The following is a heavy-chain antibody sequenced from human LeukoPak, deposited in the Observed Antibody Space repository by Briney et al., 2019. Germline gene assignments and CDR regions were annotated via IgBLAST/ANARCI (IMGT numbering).Heavy chain of an antibody. J-gene: IGHJ4*02. Sequence: PGGSLRLSCAASGFTFSSYSMNWVRQAPGKGLEWVSSISSSSSYIYYADSVKGRFTISRDNAKNSLYLQMNSLRAEDTAVYYCAKDLSSRYYGSGSYSPADYWGQGTLVTVSS. V-gene: IGHV3-21*01. D-gene: IGHD3-10*01. CDR2: ISSSSSYI. CDR3: AKDLSSRYYGSGSYSPADY. CDR1: GFTFSSYS.